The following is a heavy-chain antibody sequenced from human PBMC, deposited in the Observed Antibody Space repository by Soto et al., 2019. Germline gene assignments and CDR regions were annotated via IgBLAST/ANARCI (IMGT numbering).Heavy chain of an antibody. V-gene: IGHV3-21*01. J-gene: IGHJ5*02. CDR2: ISSSSSYI. Sequence: GGSLRLSCAASGFTFSSYSMNWVRQAPGKGLEWVSSISSSSSYIYYADSVKGRFTISRDNAKNSLYLQMNSLRAEDTAVYYCARDDFPRYCSSTSCYYNWFDPWGQGTLVTISS. D-gene: IGHD2-2*01. CDR3: ARDDFPRYCSSTSCYYNWFDP. CDR1: GFTFSSYS.